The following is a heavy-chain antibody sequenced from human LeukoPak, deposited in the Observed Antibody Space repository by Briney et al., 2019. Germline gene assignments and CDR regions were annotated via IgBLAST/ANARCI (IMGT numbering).Heavy chain of an antibody. D-gene: IGHD6-13*01. CDR2: IYSGGST. CDR1: GFTVSSNY. CDR3: AREGHSSSHDY. J-gene: IGHJ4*02. V-gene: IGHV3-53*01. Sequence: GGSLRLSCAASGFTVSSNYMSWVRRAPGKGLEWVSVIYSGGSTYYADSVKGRFTISRDNSKNTLYLQMNSLRAEDTAVYYCAREGHSSSHDYWGQGTLVTVSS.